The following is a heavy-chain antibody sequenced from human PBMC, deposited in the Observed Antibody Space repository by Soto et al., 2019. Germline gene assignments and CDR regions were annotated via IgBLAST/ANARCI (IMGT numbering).Heavy chain of an antibody. Sequence: PSETLSLTCSVSGGSINSYYWSWFRQPPGKRLEWIGYIYYSGNTNYNPSLKSRITISVDTSKNQFSLKLSSVTAADTAVYYCSRTGDILTGYLDYWGQGTLVTVSS. J-gene: IGHJ4*02. V-gene: IGHV4-59*01. CDR1: GGSINSYY. D-gene: IGHD3-9*01. CDR3: SRTGDILTGYLDY. CDR2: IYYSGNT.